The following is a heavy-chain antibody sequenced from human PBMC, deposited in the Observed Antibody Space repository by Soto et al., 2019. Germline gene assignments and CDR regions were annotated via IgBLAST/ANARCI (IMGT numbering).Heavy chain of an antibody. J-gene: IGHJ5*02. D-gene: IGHD4-17*01. CDR1: GYSISSGYY. V-gene: IGHV4-38-2*02. Sequence: SETLSLPCAVSGYSISSGYYWGWIRQPPGKGLEWIGSIYHSGSTYYNPSLKSRVTISVDTSKNQFSLKLSSVTAADTAVYHCARDQDGDYSNWFDPWGQGTLVTVSS. CDR2: IYHSGST. CDR3: ARDQDGDYSNWFDP.